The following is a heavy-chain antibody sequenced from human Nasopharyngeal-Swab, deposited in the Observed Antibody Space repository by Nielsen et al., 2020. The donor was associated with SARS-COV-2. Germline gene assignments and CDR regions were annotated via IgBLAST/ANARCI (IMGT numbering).Heavy chain of an antibody. CDR3: AKASHSSSWYKNFDY. CDR2: ISWNGGGI. V-gene: IGHV3-9*01. Sequence: SLKISCAASGFTFDDHAMHWVRQVPGKGLEWVSGISWNGGGIGYADSVEGRFTVSRDNAKRSVYLKMNNLRPEDTAFYYCAKASHSSSWYKNFDYWGQGTLVTVSS. D-gene: IGHD6-13*01. J-gene: IGHJ4*02. CDR1: GFTFDDHA.